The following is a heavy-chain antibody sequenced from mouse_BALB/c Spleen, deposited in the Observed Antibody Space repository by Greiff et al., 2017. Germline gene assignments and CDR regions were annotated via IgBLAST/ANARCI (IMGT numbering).Heavy chain of an antibody. J-gene: IGHJ4*01. CDR2: ISSGGSYT. CDR3: ARDPGNYAMDY. Sequence: EVQRVESGGGLVKPGGSLKLSCAASGFTFSSYAMSWVRQSPEKRLEWVAEISSGGSYTYYPDTVTGRFTISRDNAKNTLYLEMSSLRSEDTAMYYCARDPGNYAMDYWGQGTSVTVSS. V-gene: IGHV5-9-4*01. CDR1: GFTFSSYA.